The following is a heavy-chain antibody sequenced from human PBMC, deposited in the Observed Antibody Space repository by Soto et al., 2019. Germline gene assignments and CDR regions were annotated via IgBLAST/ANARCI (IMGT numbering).Heavy chain of an antibody. V-gene: IGHV4-4*07. J-gene: IGHJ3*02. D-gene: IGHD2-2*01. Sequence: KTSETLSLTCTVSGGSLSNYNWNWVRQSAGKGLEWIGRIYSNGKAYYNPSLKSRVTMSPDTLNNQVSLRLSSVTAADTAKYYCARERTYQLSGDDTLDIWGLGTMVTVSS. CDR2: IYSNGKA. CDR3: ARERTYQLSGDDTLDI. CDR1: GGSLSNYN.